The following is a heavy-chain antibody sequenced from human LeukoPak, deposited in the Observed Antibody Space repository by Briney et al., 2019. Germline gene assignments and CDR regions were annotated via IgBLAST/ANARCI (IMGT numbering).Heavy chain of an antibody. J-gene: IGHJ4*02. CDR3: ARDVAYCGGGCYSGYFDY. Sequence: GGSLRLSCAASGFTFSDYYMNWVRQAPGKGLEWVSYISSSGSTIYYADSVKGRFTISRDNAKNSLYLQMNSLRAEDTAVYYCARDVAYCGGGCYSGYFDYWGQGTLVTVSS. V-gene: IGHV3-11*04. D-gene: IGHD2-21*02. CDR2: ISSSGSTI. CDR1: GFTFSDYY.